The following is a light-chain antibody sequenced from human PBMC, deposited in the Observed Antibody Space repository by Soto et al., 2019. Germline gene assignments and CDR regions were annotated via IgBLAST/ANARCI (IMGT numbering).Light chain of an antibody. CDR2: YDS. CDR1: NIGSKS. CDR3: QVWDSSSDHRVV. Sequence: VLTQPPSVSVAPGKTARITCGGNNIGSKSVHWYQQKPGQAPVLVIYYDSDRPSGIPERFSGSNSGNTATLTISRVEAGDEADYYCQVWDSSSDHRVVFGGGTKLTVL. J-gene: IGLJ2*01. V-gene: IGLV3-21*04.